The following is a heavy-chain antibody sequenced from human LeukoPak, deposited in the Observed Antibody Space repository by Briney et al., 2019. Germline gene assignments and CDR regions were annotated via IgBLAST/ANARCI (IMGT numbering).Heavy chain of an antibody. CDR2: INPNSGGS. CDR1: VYTFTAYY. V-gene: IGHV1-2*02. D-gene: IGHD6-6*01. J-gene: IGHJ4*02. CDR3: ATRPAYSSSFDY. Sequence: ASVKVSCKTSVYTFTAYYIHWLRQAPRQRPEWMAWINPNSGGSYFAHKFQGRITLTRDTSISTAYMELNRLISDDTAVYYCATRPAYSSSFDYWGQGSLVTVSS.